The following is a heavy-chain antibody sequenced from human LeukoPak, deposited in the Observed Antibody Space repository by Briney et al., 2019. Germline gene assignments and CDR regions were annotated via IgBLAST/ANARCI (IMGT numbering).Heavy chain of an antibody. CDR3: ASGGYDFWSGYYIANDY. CDR1: GGSFSGYY. V-gene: IGHV4-34*01. CDR2: INHSGST. Sequence: SETLSLTCAVYGGSFSGYYWSWIRQPPGKGLEWIGEINHSGSTNYNPSLKSRVTISVDTSKNQFSLKLSSVTAADTAVYYCASGGYDFWSGYYIANDYWGQGILVTVSS. D-gene: IGHD3-3*01. J-gene: IGHJ4*02.